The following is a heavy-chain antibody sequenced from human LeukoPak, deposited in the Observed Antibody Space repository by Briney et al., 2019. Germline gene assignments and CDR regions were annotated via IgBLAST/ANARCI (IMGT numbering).Heavy chain of an antibody. V-gene: IGHV4-4*02. J-gene: IGHJ4*02. D-gene: IGHD4-23*01. Sequence: PSETLFLTCAVSGGSISSSNWWSWVRQPPGKGLEWIGEIYHSGSTNYNPSLKSRDTISVDKSKNQFSLKLSSVTAADTAVYYCARFSDYGGNGGYWGQGTLVTVSS. CDR3: ARFSDYGGNGGY. CDR2: IYHSGST. CDR1: GGSISSSNW.